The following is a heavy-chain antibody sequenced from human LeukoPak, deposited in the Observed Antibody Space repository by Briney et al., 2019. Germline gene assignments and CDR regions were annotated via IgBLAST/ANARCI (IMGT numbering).Heavy chain of an antibody. V-gene: IGHV3-7*01. CDR2: IKQDGSEK. J-gene: IGHJ5*02. Sequence: PGGSLRLSCAASRFTFSSYWMSWVRQAPWKGLEWVADIKQDGSEKYYVDSVKGRFTISRDNAKNSLYLQMNSLRAEDTAVYYCAKDLSYGSNWFDPWGQGTLVTVSS. D-gene: IGHD1-26*01. CDR1: RFTFSSYW. CDR3: AKDLSYGSNWFDP.